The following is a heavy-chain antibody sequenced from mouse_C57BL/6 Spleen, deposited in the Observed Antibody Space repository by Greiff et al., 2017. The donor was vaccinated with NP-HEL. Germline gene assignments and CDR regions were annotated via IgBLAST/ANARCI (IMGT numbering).Heavy chain of an antibody. D-gene: IGHD1-1*02. V-gene: IGHV1-39*01. CDR2: INPNYGTT. CDR3: ARRDYRLRYFDV. J-gene: IGHJ1*03. CDR1: GYSFTDYN. Sequence: EVKLQQSGPELVKSGASVKISCKASGYSFTDYNMNWVKQSNGKSLEWIGVINPNYGTTSYNQKFKGKATLTVDQSSSTAYMQLNSLTSEDSAVYYCARRDYRLRYFDVWGTGTTVTVSS.